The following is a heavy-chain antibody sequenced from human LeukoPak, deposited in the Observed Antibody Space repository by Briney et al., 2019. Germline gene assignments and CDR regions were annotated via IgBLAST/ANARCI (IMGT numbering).Heavy chain of an antibody. J-gene: IGHJ4*02. CDR1: GGSISSYY. CDR2: IYYSGST. Sequence: SETLSLTCTVSGGSISSYYWSWIRQPPGKGLEWIGYIYYSGSTNYNPSLKSRVTISVDTSQNQFSLKLSSVTAADTAVCYCARIGHEDYYFDYWGQGTLVTVSS. V-gene: IGHV4-59*01. CDR3: ARIGHEDYYFDY.